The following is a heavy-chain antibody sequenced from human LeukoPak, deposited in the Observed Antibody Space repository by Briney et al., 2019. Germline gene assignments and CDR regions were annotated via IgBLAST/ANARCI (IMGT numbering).Heavy chain of an antibody. CDR2: IYYSGST. V-gene: IGHV4-59*01. D-gene: IGHD2-21*01. CDR1: GGSISSYY. J-gene: IGHJ6*04. CDR3: ARDLYSYMDV. Sequence: SSETLSLTCTVSGGSISSYYWSWIRQPPGKGLEWIGYIYYSGSTNYNPSLKSRVTISVDTSKNQFSLKLSSVTAADTAVYYCARDLYSYMDVWGKGTTVTISS.